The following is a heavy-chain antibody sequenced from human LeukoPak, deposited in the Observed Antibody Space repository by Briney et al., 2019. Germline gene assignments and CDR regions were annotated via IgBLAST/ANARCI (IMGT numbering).Heavy chain of an antibody. D-gene: IGHD5-18*01. J-gene: IGHJ2*01. Sequence: PSETLSLTCAVYGGSFSGYYWSWIRQPPGEGLEWIGEINHSGSTNYNPSLKSRVTISVDTSKNQFSLKLSSVTAADTAVYYCAGEWIQTRRWYFDLWGRGTLVTVSS. V-gene: IGHV4-34*01. CDR2: INHSGST. CDR3: AGEWIQTRRWYFDL. CDR1: GGSFSGYY.